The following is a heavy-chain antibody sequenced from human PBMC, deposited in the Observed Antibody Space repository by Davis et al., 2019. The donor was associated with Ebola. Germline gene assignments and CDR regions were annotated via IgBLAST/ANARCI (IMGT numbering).Heavy chain of an antibody. D-gene: IGHD3-10*01. V-gene: IGHV1-18*04. Sequence: AASVKVSCKASGYTFTNYYMHWVRQAPGQGLEWMGWISAYNGNTNYAQILQGRVTMTTDTSTGTAYMELRSLRSEDTAVYYCARLVGEFYFYGMDVWGKGTTVTVSS. CDR1: GYTFTNYY. J-gene: IGHJ6*04. CDR2: ISAYNGNT. CDR3: ARLVGEFYFYGMDV.